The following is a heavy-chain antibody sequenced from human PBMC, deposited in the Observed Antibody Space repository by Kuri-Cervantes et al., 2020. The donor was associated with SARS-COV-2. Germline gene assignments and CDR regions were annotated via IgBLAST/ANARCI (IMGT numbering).Heavy chain of an antibody. V-gene: IGHV1-69*13. CDR1: GGTFSSYA. D-gene: IGHD3-10*01. J-gene: IGHJ5*02. CDR3: ARDYRHPITMVKPRGWFDP. CDR2: IIPIFGTA. Sequence: SVKVSCKASGGTFSSYAISWVRQAPGQGLEGMGGIIPIFGTANYAQKFQGRVTITADESTSTAYMELSSLRSEDTAVYYCARDYRHPITMVKPRGWFDPWGQGTLVTVSS.